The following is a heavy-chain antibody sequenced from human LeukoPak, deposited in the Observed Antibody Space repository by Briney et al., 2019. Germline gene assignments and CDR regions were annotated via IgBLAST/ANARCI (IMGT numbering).Heavy chain of an antibody. Sequence: GGSLRLSCAASGFAFSSHAMTWVRQAPGKGLEWVARMSQDGDNLYYADSVKGRFTISTDESRNTLFLQMSSLISDDTAVYYCVKENRNSGFAWDDWGQGTLVAVSS. CDR1: GFAFSSHA. CDR2: MSQDGDNL. J-gene: IGHJ4*02. CDR3: VKENRNSGFAWDD. V-gene: IGHV3-30-3*01. D-gene: IGHD6-19*01.